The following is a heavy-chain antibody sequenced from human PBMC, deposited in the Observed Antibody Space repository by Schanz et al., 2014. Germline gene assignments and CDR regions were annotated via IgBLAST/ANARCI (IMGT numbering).Heavy chain of an antibody. CDR2: IKKDGSEN. CDR1: GFSFSDYW. J-gene: IGHJ5*02. D-gene: IGHD3-10*01. CDR3: AKDQLANYRGSGYNWFDP. V-gene: IGHV3-7*01. Sequence: EVQLVESEGGLVQPGGSLRLSCEGSGFSFSDYWMGWVRQAPGKGLEWVANIKKDGSENYYADSVKGRFIISRDNSKNTLYLQMNSLRADDTAVYYCAKDQLANYRGSGYNWFDPWGQGTLVTVSS.